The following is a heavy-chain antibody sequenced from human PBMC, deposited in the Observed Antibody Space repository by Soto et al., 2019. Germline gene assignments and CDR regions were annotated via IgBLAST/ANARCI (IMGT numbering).Heavy chain of an antibody. Sequence: PSETLSLTCTVSGGSISSYYWSWIRQSPGKGLEWIGYIYYSGSTKYNPSLKSRVTISVDTSKNQFSLKLSSVTAADTAVYYCARGRTSSPTPGDYWGQGTLVTVSS. CDR1: GGSISSYY. CDR3: ARGRTSSPTPGDY. V-gene: IGHV4-59*01. J-gene: IGHJ4*02. CDR2: IYYSGST. D-gene: IGHD2-2*01.